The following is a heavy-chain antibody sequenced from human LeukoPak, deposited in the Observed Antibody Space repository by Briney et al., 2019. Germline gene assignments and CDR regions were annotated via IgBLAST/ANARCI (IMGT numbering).Heavy chain of an antibody. CDR1: GFTFSTYW. CDR2: TREDGSEK. J-gene: IGHJ4*02. CDR3: ARELAGHYYGSGSSFDY. D-gene: IGHD3-10*01. V-gene: IGHV3-7*01. Sequence: GGSLRLSCTASGFTFSTYWMSWVRQAPGKGLEWVANTREDGSEKYYVDSVKGRFTISRDNAKNSLYLQMNSLRAEDTAVYYCARELAGHYYGSGSSFDYWGQGTLVTVSS.